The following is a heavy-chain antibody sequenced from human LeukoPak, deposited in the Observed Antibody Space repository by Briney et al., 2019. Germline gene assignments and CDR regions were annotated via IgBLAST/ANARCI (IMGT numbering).Heavy chain of an antibody. V-gene: IGHV4-59*01. CDR2: IYYSGST. D-gene: IGHD6-19*01. J-gene: IGHJ6*02. Sequence: SETLSLTCTVSGGSISSNYWSWIRQPPGKGLEWIGYIYYSGSTNYNPSLKSRVTISVDTSKNQFSPKLSSVTAADTAVYYCARDPGGRTVAGTNYYYGMDVWGQGTTVTVSS. CDR3: ARDPGGRTVAGTNYYYGMDV. CDR1: GGSISSNY.